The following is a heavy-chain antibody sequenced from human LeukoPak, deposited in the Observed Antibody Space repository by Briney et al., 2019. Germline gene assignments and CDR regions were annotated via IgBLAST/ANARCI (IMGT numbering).Heavy chain of an antibody. CDR3: ARVHSSSWSGSYFDY. J-gene: IGHJ4*02. D-gene: IGHD6-13*01. CDR2: TRNKAYRYTT. Sequence: GGSLRLSCAASGFTFSDHYMDWVRQAPGKGLEWVGRTRNKAYRYTTEYAASVRGRFTISRDDSKNSVYLQMNSLKTEDTAVYFCARVHSSSWSGSYFDYWGQGTLVTVSS. CDR1: GFTFSDHY. V-gene: IGHV3-72*01.